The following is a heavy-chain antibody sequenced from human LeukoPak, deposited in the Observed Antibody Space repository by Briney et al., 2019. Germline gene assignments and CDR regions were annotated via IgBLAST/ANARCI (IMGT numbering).Heavy chain of an antibody. CDR1: GSTFSSYA. CDR3: AKDLGQWLGYFDY. D-gene: IGHD6-19*01. CDR2: ISGSGGST. Sequence: GGSLRLSCAASGSTFSSYAMSSVRQAPGKGLEWVSAISGSGGSTYYADSVKGRFTISRDNSKNTLYLQMNSLRAEDTAVYYCAKDLGQWLGYFDYWGQGTLVTVSS. J-gene: IGHJ4*02. V-gene: IGHV3-23*01.